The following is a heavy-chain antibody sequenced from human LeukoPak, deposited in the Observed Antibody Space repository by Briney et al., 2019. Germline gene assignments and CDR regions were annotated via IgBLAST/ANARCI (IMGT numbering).Heavy chain of an antibody. CDR1: GGTFSSYA. CDR2: IIPIFGTA. Sequence: ASVKVSCKASGGTFSSYAISWARQAPGQGLEWMGGIIPIFGTANYAQKFQGRVTITADESTSTAYMELSSLRSEDTAVYYCARRYSSSWYAFDIWGQGTMVTVSS. D-gene: IGHD6-13*01. J-gene: IGHJ3*02. V-gene: IGHV1-69*13. CDR3: ARRYSSSWYAFDI.